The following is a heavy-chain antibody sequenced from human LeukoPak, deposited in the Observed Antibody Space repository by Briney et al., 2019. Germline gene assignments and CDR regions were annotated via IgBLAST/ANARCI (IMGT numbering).Heavy chain of an antibody. CDR3: ARSQYSSSWPVWFDP. J-gene: IGHJ5*02. CDR2: IYYSGST. V-gene: IGHV4-39*07. Sequence: GSLRLSCAASGFTFSSYEMNWVRQPPGKGLEWIGSIYYSGSTYYNPSLKSRVTISVDTSKNQFSLKLSSVTAADTAVYYCARSQYSSSWPVWFDPWGQGTLVTVSS. D-gene: IGHD6-13*01. CDR1: GFTFSSYE.